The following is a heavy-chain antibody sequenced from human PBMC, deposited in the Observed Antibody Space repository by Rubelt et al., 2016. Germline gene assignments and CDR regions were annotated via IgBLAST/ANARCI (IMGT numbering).Heavy chain of an antibody. CDR3: ARQTPNVVARHFDY. CDR2: IYYSGST. CDR1: GGSISSYY. J-gene: IGHJ4*02. Sequence: QVQLQESGPGLVKPSETLSLTCTVSGGSISSYYWSWIRQPPGKGLEWIGYIYYSGSTNYNPSLQSRVTITVDTSKNQCALKLSSVTAADTAAYDCARQTPNVVARHFDYWGQGTLVTVSS. V-gene: IGHV4-59*08. D-gene: IGHD2-2*01.